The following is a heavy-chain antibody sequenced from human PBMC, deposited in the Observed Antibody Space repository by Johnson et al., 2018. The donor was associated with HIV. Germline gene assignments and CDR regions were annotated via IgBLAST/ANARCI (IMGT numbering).Heavy chain of an antibody. CDR3: ARDPELDYFDNRAFDI. CDR1: GFPFSQYW. CDR2: IKQDGSEK. V-gene: IGHV3-7*01. Sequence: VQLVESGGGVVQPGRSLRLSCVASGFPFSQYWMSWVRQAPGKGLEWVANIKQDGSEKHYVDSVKGRFTISRDNAKNSLYLQMNSLRAEDTAVYYCARDPELDYFDNRAFDIWGQGTMVTVSS. D-gene: IGHD3-22*01. J-gene: IGHJ3*02.